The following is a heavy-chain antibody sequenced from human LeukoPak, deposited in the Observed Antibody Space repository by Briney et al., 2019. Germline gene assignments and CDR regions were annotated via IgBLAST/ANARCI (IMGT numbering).Heavy chain of an antibody. D-gene: IGHD5-18*01. CDR1: GGSVSSSTYY. V-gene: IGHV4-39*01. Sequence: SETLSLTCTVSGGSVSSSTYYWGWLRQPPGKGLEWIGSMYYTGSTYYNPSLQSRVTISVDTSKNQFSLRLTSVTAADTAVYYCARQGGLWLRAPFDYWGQGTLVTVSS. CDR3: ARQGGLWLRAPFDY. J-gene: IGHJ4*02. CDR2: MYYTGST.